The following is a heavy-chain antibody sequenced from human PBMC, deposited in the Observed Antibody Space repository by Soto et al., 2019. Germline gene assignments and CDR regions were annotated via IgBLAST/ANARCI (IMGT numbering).Heavy chain of an antibody. J-gene: IGHJ5*02. V-gene: IGHV4-4*07. CDR2: IYTSGST. D-gene: IGHD1-26*01. CDR1: GGSLSSYY. Sequence: PSETLSLTCTVAGGSLSSYYLSWIRQPAGKGLEWIGRIYTSGSTNYNPSLKSRVTMSVDTSKNQFSLKLSSVTAADTAVYYCARERWELHWFDPWGHGTLVTVSS. CDR3: ARERWELHWFDP.